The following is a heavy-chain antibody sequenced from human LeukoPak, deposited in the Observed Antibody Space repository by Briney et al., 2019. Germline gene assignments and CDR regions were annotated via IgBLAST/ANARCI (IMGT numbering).Heavy chain of an antibody. CDR3: ARDSSSPLFDY. CDR1: GFTFSSYS. V-gene: IGHV3-21*01. J-gene: IGHJ4*02. CDR2: ISSSGSYI. D-gene: IGHD6-6*01. Sequence: GGSLRLSCAASGFTFSSYSMNWVRQAPGKGLEWVSSISSSGSYIYYADSVKGRFTISRDNAKNSLYLQMNSLRAEDTAVYYCARDSSSPLFDYWGQGTLVTVSS.